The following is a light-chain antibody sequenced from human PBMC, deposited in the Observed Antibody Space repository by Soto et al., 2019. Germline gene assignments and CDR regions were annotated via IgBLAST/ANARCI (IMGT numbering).Light chain of an antibody. CDR2: DAS. J-gene: IGKJ2*01. Sequence: EIVLTQSPATLSLSPGERATLSCRASQSVSSYLAWYQQKPGQAPRLLIYDASNRATGIPARFSGSGSGTDFTLTISSLEPEDFATYYCQQLNPFSRTFGPGTKLEI. V-gene: IGKV3-11*01. CDR1: QSVSSY. CDR3: QQLNPFSRT.